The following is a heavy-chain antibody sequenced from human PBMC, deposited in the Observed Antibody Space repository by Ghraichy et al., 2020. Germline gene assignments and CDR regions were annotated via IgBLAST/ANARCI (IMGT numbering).Heavy chain of an antibody. CDR2: ISAYNGNT. D-gene: IGHD2-15*01. Sequence: ASVKVSCKASGYTFTSYGISWVRQAPGQGLEWMGWISAYNGNTNYAQKLQGRVTMTTDTSTSTAYMELRSLRSDDTAVYYCARNDGYCSGGSCYFPGDYWGQGTLVTVSS. V-gene: IGHV1-18*04. J-gene: IGHJ4*02. CDR1: GYTFTSYG. CDR3: ARNDGYCSGGSCYFPGDY.